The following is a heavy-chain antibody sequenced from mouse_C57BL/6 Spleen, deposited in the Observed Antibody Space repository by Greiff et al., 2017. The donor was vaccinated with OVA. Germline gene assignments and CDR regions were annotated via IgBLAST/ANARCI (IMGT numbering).Heavy chain of an antibody. V-gene: IGHV1-82*01. J-gene: IGHJ4*01. D-gene: IGHD1-1*01. CDR1: GYAFSSSW. CDR2: IYPGDGDT. Sequence: VQLQQSGPELVKPGASVKISCKASGYAFSSSWMNWVKQRPGKGLEWIGRIYPGDGDTNYNGKFKGKATLTADKSSSTAYMQLSSRTSEDSAVYFCARAHYYGSSYAMDYWGQGTSVTVSS. CDR3: ARAHYYGSSYAMDY.